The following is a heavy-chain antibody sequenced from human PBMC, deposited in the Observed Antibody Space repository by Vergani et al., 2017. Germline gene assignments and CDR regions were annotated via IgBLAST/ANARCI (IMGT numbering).Heavy chain of an antibody. J-gene: IGHJ4*02. V-gene: IGHV1-2*02. CDR1: GYTFTGYY. D-gene: IGHD3-10*01. CDR2: VNPNSGDT. CDR3: ANMYGSGSYYSFFDH. Sequence: QVQLVQSGAEVKKPGASVKVSCKASGYTFTGYYMHWVRQAPGQGLEWMGWVNPNSGDTNYAQKFQGRVTMTRDTSISTAYMELSRLRSDDTAVYYCANMYGSGSYYSFFDHWGQGTLVTVSS.